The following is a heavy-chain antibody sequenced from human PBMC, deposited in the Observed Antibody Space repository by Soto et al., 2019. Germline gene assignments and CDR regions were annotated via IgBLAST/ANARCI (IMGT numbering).Heavy chain of an antibody. D-gene: IGHD4-17*01. Sequence: PSETLSLTCAVSGYSISNVYYWGWIRQPPGKGLEWIGSIYHSGSTYYNPSLRGRVTISLDTSKNQFSLNLNSVTAADTAVYYCATSPTMTTSNLFDPWGQGTLVTVSS. CDR1: GYSISNVYY. J-gene: IGHJ5*02. V-gene: IGHV4-38-2*01. CDR2: IYHSGST. CDR3: ATSPTMTTSNLFDP.